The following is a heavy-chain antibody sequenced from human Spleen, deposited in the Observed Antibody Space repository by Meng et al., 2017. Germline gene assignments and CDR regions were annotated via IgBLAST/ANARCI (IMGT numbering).Heavy chain of an antibody. CDR3: ARVWDRALETYYYFGMDV. D-gene: IGHD5-18*01. J-gene: IGHJ6*02. V-gene: IGHV3-21*01. CDR1: GFTFRSYD. CDR2: ITSGSTYI. Sequence: GGSLRLSCAVSGFTFRSYDMNWVRQAPGKGLEWVSSITSGSTYIYYADSVKGRFTISRDNGKNSLYLQMNSLRAEDTGIYYCARVWDRALETYYYFGMDVWGQGTTVTVSS.